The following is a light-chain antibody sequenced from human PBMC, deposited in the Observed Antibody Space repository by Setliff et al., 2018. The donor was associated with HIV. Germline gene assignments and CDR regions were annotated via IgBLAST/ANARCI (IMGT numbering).Light chain of an antibody. CDR3: QVWDSSSDRGV. Sequence: SYELTQPPSVSVAPGKTARITCGGNNIGSKSVHWYQQEPGQAPVLVIYYDSDRPSGIPERFSGSNSGNTATLTISRVEAGDEADYYCQVWDSSSDRGVFGTGTKVTVL. J-gene: IGLJ1*01. CDR1: NIGSKS. V-gene: IGLV3-21*04. CDR2: YDS.